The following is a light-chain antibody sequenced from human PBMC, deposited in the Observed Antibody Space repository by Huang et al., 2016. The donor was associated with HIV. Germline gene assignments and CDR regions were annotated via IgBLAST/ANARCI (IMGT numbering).Light chain of an antibody. CDR3: KQHNDWTAWT. J-gene: IGKJ1*01. V-gene: IGKV3-15*01. CDR1: QSVSSN. Sequence: ELVMTQSPATLSVSPGERVTLSCRASQSVSSNLAWYQQKPGQAPRLLIYAASNRDTGMPARFSGSGAGTEFTLTISSLQSEDFAVYYCKQHNDWTAWTFGQGTKVEIK. CDR2: AAS.